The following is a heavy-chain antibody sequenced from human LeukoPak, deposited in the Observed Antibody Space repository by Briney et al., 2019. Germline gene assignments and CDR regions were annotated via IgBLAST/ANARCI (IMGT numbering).Heavy chain of an antibody. CDR3: ARDQRSGWEFYYYYYYMDV. D-gene: IGHD6-19*01. V-gene: IGHV3-7*01. CDR2: IKQDGSEK. J-gene: IGHJ6*03. CDR1: GFTFSSYW. Sequence: GGSLRLSCAASGFTFSSYWMSWVRQAPGKGLEWVANIKQDGSEKYYVDSVKGRFTISRDNAKNSLYLQMNSLRAEDTAVYYCARDQRSGWEFYYYYYYMDVWGKGTTVTISS.